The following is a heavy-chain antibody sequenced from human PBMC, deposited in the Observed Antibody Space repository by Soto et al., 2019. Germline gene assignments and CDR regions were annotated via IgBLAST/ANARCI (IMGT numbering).Heavy chain of an antibody. J-gene: IGHJ6*03. D-gene: IGHD3-3*01. CDR2: IYYSGST. V-gene: IGHV4-39*01. CDR1: GGSISSSSYY. Sequence: SETLSLTCTVSGGSISSSSYYWGWIRQPPGKGLEWIGSIYYSGSTYYNPSLKSRVTISVDTSKNQFSLKLSSVTAADTAVYYCASRGPEWLLDYYYYMDVWGKGTTVTVSS. CDR3: ASRGPEWLLDYYYYMDV.